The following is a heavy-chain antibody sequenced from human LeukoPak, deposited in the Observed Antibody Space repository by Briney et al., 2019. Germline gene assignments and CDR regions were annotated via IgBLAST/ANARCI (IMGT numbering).Heavy chain of an antibody. CDR2: IRSKAYGGTT. J-gene: IGHJ6*03. CDR3: TRDLSSSWYDYYYYMDV. V-gene: IGHV3-49*03. D-gene: IGHD6-13*01. Sequence: GRSLRLSCTASGFTFGDYAMSWFRQAPGKGVEWVGFIRSKAYGGTTEYAASVKGRFTISRDDSKSIAYLQMNSLKTEDTAEYYCTRDLSSSWYDYYYYMDVWGKGTTVTVSS. CDR1: GFTFGDYA.